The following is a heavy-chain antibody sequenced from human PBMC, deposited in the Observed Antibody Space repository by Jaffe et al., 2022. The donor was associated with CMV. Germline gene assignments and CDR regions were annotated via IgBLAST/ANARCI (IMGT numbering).Heavy chain of an antibody. CDR2: IVVGSGNT. D-gene: IGHD5-18*01. V-gene: IGHV1-58*01. J-gene: IGHJ4*02. CDR1: GFTFTSSA. CDR3: AAGARGYSYARY. Sequence: QMQLVQSGPEVKKPGTSVKVSCKASGFTFTSSAVQWVRQARGQRLEWIGWIVVGSGNTNYAQKFQERVTITRDMSTSTAYMELSSLRSEDTAVYYCAAGARGYSYARYWGQGTLVTVSS.